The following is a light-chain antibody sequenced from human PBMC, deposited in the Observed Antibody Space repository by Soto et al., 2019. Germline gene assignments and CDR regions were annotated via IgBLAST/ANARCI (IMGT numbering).Light chain of an antibody. V-gene: IGLV1-44*01. CDR1: GSNIGSNS. J-gene: IGLJ2*01. CDR2: SDS. Sequence: QSVLIQPPSASGTPGQRGTMSCSGSGSNIGSNSVNWYQQLPQTAPKLLIHSDSQRPSGVPDRFSASKSGTSASLAISGLQSEDEAEYYCGIWDDSLNGPIFGGGTKLTVL. CDR3: GIWDDSLNGPI.